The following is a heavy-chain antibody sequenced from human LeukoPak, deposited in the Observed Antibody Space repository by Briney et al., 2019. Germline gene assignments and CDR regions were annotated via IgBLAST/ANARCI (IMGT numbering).Heavy chain of an antibody. Sequence: SETLSLTCAVYGGSFSGYYWSWIRQPPGKGLEWIGYIYYSGSTYYNPSLKSRVTISVDTSKNQFSLMLSSVTATDTAVYYCARGPPDYGGNYYYYMDVWGKGTTVTVSS. CDR1: GGSFSGYY. J-gene: IGHJ6*03. V-gene: IGHV4-59*12. CDR3: ARGPPDYGGNYYYYMDV. CDR2: IYYSGST. D-gene: IGHD4-23*01.